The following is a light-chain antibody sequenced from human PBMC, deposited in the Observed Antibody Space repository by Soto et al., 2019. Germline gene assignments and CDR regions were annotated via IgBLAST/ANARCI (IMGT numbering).Light chain of an antibody. V-gene: IGLV2-23*02. CDR2: EVS. J-gene: IGLJ1*01. Sequence: QSVLTQPASVSGSPGQSITISCTGTSSDVGSYNLVSWYQQHPGKAPKLMIYEVSKRPSGVSNRFSGSKSGNTASLTISGLQAEDEADYYCCAYAGSSFYVFGTGTKVPV. CDR3: CAYAGSSFYV. CDR1: SSDVGSYNL.